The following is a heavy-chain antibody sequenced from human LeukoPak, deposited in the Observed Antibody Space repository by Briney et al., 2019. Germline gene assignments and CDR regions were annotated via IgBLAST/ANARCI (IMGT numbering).Heavy chain of an antibody. Sequence: GGSLRLSCAASGFTVSSNYMSWVRQAPGKGLEWVSVIYSGGSTYYADSVKGRFTISRDNAKNSLYLQMNSLRAEDTAVYYCARLVIGAFDIWGQGTMVTVSS. J-gene: IGHJ3*02. V-gene: IGHV3-53*01. CDR2: IYSGGST. D-gene: IGHD3-16*02. CDR3: ARLVIGAFDI. CDR1: GFTVSSNY.